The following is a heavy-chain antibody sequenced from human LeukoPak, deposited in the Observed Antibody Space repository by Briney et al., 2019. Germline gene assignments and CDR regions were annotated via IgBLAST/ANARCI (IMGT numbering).Heavy chain of an antibody. D-gene: IGHD2-2*02. CDR2: IYSDGST. CDR3: ARALWGYCSSTSCYNLDY. J-gene: IGHJ4*02. V-gene: IGHV3-53*01. CDR1: GFTVSSNY. Sequence: GGSLRLSCAASGFTVSSNYMNWVRQAPGKGLEWVSLIYSDGSTYYSDSVTGRFTISRDNSKNTLYLQMNNLRAEDTAVYYCARALWGYCSSTSCYNLDYWGQGTLVTVSS.